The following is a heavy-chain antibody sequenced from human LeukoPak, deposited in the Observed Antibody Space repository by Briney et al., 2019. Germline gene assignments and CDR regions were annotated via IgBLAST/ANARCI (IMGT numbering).Heavy chain of an antibody. CDR1: GLTFSSYS. CDR3: ARDYPYSSSWSLAYFDY. Sequence: GGSLRLSCAASGLTFSSYSMNWVRQAPGKGLEWVSSISSSSSYIYYADSVKGRFTISRDNAKNSLYLQMNSLRAEDTAVYYCARDYPYSSSWSLAYFDYWGQGTLVTVSS. D-gene: IGHD6-13*01. J-gene: IGHJ4*02. CDR2: ISSSSSYI. V-gene: IGHV3-21*01.